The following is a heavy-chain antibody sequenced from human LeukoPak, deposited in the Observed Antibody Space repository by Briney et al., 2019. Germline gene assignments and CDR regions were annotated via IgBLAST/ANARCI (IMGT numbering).Heavy chain of an antibody. Sequence: GASVKVSCTASGGTFSSYAISWVRQAPGQGLEWMGGIIPIFGTANYAQKFQGRVTITADESTSTAYMELSSLRSEDTAVYYCARDRRGLIRDDAFDIWGQGTMVTVSS. CDR3: ARDRRGLIRDDAFDI. CDR1: GGTFSSYA. D-gene: IGHD3-10*01. CDR2: IIPIFGTA. J-gene: IGHJ3*02. V-gene: IGHV1-69*13.